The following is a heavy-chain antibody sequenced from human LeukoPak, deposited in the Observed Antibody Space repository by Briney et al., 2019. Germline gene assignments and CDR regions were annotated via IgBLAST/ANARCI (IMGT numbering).Heavy chain of an antibody. CDR2: IKGKTDGETT. CDR3: TTEGYYVSGIY. D-gene: IGHD3-10*01. V-gene: IGHV3-15*01. CDR1: GFTFSNGW. Sequence: PGGSLRLSCAASGFTFSNGWMSWVRQAPGKGLECVGRIKGKTDGETTDYATPVKGRFTISRDDSKDTLYLQMNSLKTEDTAVYYCTTEGYYVSGIYWGQGTLVTVSS. J-gene: IGHJ4*02.